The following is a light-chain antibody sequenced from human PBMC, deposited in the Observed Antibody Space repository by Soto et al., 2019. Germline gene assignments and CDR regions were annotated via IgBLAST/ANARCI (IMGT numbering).Light chain of an antibody. J-gene: IGKJ1*01. V-gene: IGKV1-39*01. CDR3: QQTYSNTWT. Sequence: DIQMTQSPSSLSASVGDRATITCRASQSISSNLNWYQQKPWKAPKLLIYAASSLQSGVPSRFSGSASGTDFTLTISSLQPEDFATYHCQQTYSNTWTFGPGTKVEIK. CDR1: QSISSN. CDR2: AAS.